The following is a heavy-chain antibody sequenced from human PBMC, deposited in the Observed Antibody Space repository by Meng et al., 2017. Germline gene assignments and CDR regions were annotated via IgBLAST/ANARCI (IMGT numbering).Heavy chain of an antibody. J-gene: IGHJ4*02. V-gene: IGHV4-34*01. Sequence: GQLQPWGAGLLKPSETLSLTWAGYGGSFSGYYWSWIRQPPGKGLEWIGEINHSGSTNYNPSLKSRVTISVDTSKNQFSLKLSSVTAADTAVYYCARGKHSSSTLTFYNYWGQGTLVTVSS. CDR3: ARGKHSSSTLTFYNY. CDR1: GGSFSGYY. CDR2: INHSGST. D-gene: IGHD6-13*01.